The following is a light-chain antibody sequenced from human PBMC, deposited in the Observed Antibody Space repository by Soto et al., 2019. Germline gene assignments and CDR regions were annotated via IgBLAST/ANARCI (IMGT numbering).Light chain of an antibody. V-gene: IGKV1-6*01. CDR3: QQYNSYPTWT. J-gene: IGKJ1*01. Sequence: AIQMTQSPSSLSASVGDRVTITCRASQGIRNDLGWYQQKPGKAPKLLIYAASSLQSGVPSRFSGSGSGTDFTLTISSLQPEDFATYYCQQYNSYPTWTFGQGTKVEIK. CDR2: AAS. CDR1: QGIRND.